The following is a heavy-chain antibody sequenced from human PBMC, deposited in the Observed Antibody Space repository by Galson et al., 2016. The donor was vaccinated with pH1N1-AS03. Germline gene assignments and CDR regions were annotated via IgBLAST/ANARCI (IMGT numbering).Heavy chain of an antibody. V-gene: IGHV1-18*01. Sequence: SVKVSCKASGYTFTSYGIGWVRQAPGQGLEWMGWISPYNGRTEYAQKLQGRVTMTTDTSTSTAYMELRSLISDDTAMYYCARAFCSGGSCYDEFYYAVDVWGQGTTVTVSS. D-gene: IGHD2-15*01. J-gene: IGHJ6*02. CDR2: ISPYNGRT. CDR1: GYTFTSYG. CDR3: ARAFCSGGSCYDEFYYAVDV.